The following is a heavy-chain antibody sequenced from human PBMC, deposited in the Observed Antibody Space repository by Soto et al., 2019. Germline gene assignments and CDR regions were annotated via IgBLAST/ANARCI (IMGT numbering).Heavy chain of an antibody. CDR2: ISTDKGKT. J-gene: IGHJ4*02. CDR3: AKDGSHNFDY. Sequence: ASVKVSCKTSGYTFTSYGISWARQAPGQGLEWMGWISTDKGKTNYAQKFQGRVTMTTDTSKNTLYLQMNSLRAEDTAVYYCAKDGSHNFDYWGQGTLVTVSS. CDR1: GYTFTSYG. D-gene: IGHD1-26*01. V-gene: IGHV1-18*01.